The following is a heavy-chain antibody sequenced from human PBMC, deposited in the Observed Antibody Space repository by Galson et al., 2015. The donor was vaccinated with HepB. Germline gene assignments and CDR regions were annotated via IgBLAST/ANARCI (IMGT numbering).Heavy chain of an antibody. CDR2: ISSSSSYI. D-gene: IGHD6-19*01. V-gene: IGHV3-21*01. J-gene: IGHJ4*02. CDR1: GFTFSSYS. CDR3: AKDRWTRRIALGGADY. Sequence: SLRLSCAASGFTFSSYSMNWVRQAPGKGLEWVSSISSSSSYIYYADSVKGRFTISRDNAKNSLYLQMNSLRDEDTAVYYCAKDRWTRRIALGGADYWGQGTLVTVSS.